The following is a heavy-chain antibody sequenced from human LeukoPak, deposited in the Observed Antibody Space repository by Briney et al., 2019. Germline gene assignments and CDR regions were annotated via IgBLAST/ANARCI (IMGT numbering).Heavy chain of an antibody. CDR1: GGSISSYY. CDR2: IYYSGST. CDR3: ARSRGVVPAASDAFDI. V-gene: IGHV4-59*08. Sequence: SETLSLTCTVSGGSISSYYWSWIRQPPGKGLEWIGYIYYSGSTNYNPSLKSRVTISVDTSKNQFSLKLSSVTAADTAVYYCARSRGVVPAASDAFDIWGQGTMVTVSS. J-gene: IGHJ3*02. D-gene: IGHD2-2*01.